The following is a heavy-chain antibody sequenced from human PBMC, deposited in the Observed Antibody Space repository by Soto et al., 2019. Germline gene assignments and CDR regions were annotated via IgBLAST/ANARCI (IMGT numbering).Heavy chain of an antibody. CDR3: AGGNYYDSSGSPRGYNWFDP. D-gene: IGHD3-22*01. V-gene: IGHV1-46*01. Sequence: ASVKGSCKSSGSTFTRYDMHRVRQSPGQRLEWMGIINPSGGSTSYAQKFQGRVTMTRDTSTSTVYMELSSLRSDDTAVYYCAGGNYYDSSGSPRGYNWFDPWGQGTLVTVSS. CDR1: GSTFTRYD. CDR2: INPSGGST. J-gene: IGHJ5*02.